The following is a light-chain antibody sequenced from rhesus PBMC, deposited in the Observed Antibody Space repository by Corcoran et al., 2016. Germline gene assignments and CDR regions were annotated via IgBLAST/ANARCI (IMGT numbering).Light chain of an antibody. CDR2: EES. V-gene: IGKV1-25*01. CDR1: QGITND. Sequence: DIQMTQSPSSLSASVGDRVTITCRASQGITNDFAWYQQTPGENSKLLIYEESGLHSGIPFRFSCRGSGTDLTLTISILQSEDFATYYCQHYYSTPYSFGQGTKVEIK. J-gene: IGKJ2*01. CDR3: QHYYSTPYS.